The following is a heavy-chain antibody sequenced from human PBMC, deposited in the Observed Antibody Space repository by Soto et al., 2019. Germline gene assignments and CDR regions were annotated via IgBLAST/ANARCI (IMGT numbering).Heavy chain of an antibody. V-gene: IGHV5-51*01. CDR2: IYPGDSDT. Sequence: PGESLKISCQGSGYSFTSYWIGWVRQMPGKGLEWMGIIYPGDSDTRYSPSFQGQVTISADKSISTAYLQWSSLKASDTAMYYCARHAIEYFEGYYYGMDVWGQGTTVTVSS. J-gene: IGHJ6*02. CDR3: ARHAIEYFEGYYYGMDV. D-gene: IGHD3-9*01. CDR1: GYSFTSYW.